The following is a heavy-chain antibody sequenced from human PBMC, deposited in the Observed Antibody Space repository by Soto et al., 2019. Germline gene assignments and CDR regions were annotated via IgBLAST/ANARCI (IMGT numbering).Heavy chain of an antibody. Sequence: SETLSLTCAISGDSVSSNSAAWNWIRQSPSRGLEWLGRTYYRSKWYNDYAVSVKSRITINPDTSKNQFSLQLNSVTPEDTAVYYCARERLRGVGATNYFDYWGQGTLVTVSS. CDR3: ARERLRGVGATNYFDY. V-gene: IGHV6-1*01. D-gene: IGHD1-26*01. J-gene: IGHJ4*02. CDR2: TYYRSKWYN. CDR1: GDSVSSNSAA.